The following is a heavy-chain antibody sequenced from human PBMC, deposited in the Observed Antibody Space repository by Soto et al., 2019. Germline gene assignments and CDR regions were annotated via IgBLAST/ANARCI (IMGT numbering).Heavy chain of an antibody. V-gene: IGHV1-69*01. CDR1: GGTFSSYA. D-gene: IGHD2-15*01. Sequence: QVQLVQSGAAVKKPGSSVKVSCKASGGTFSSYAISWVRQAPGQGLEWMGGIIPIFGTANYAQKFQGRVTITADESTSTAYMELSSLRSEDTAVYYCARARDIVVVVAATDYYYYGMDVWGQGTTVTVSS. CDR2: IIPIFGTA. J-gene: IGHJ6*02. CDR3: ARARDIVVVVAATDYYYYGMDV.